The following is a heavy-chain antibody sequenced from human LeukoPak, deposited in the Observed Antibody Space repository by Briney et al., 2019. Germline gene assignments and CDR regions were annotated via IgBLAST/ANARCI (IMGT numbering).Heavy chain of an antibody. J-gene: IGHJ1*01. CDR3: AKGYSSGWYSYFQH. CDR2: ISWNSGSI. CDR1: VFTFDDYA. V-gene: IGHV3-9*01. D-gene: IGHD6-19*01. Sequence: GGSLRLSCAASVFTFDDYAMHCVRQAPGKGLEWVSGISWNSGSIGYADSVKGRFTISRDNAKNSLYLQMNSLRAEDTALYYCAKGYSSGWYSYFQHWGQGTLVTVSS.